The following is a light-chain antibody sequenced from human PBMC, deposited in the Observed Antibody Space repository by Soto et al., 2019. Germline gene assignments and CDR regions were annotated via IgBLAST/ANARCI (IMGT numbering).Light chain of an antibody. CDR1: NNDVGGYDF. V-gene: IGLV2-8*01. J-gene: IGLJ1*01. Sequence: QSSLTQPPSASGSPGQLVTISCTGTNNDVGGYDFVSWYQQHPGKVPELVLYEVTKRPSGVPDRFSGSKSGNTASLTVSGLQVEDEADYYCSSYAGSNNYVFGTGTKVTVL. CDR3: SSYAGSNNYV. CDR2: EVT.